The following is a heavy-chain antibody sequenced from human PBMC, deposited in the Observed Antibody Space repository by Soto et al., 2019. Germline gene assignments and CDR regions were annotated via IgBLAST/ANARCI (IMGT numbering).Heavy chain of an antibody. D-gene: IGHD3-22*01. CDR1: GGTFSSYA. Sequence: QVQLVQSGAEVKKPGSSVKVSCKASGGTFSSYAISWVRQAPGQGLEWMGGIIPIFGTANYAQKFQGRVTITADESTSTAYIELSSLRSEDTAVYYCARDKGGNYYDSSGYYIAAYLDYWGQGTLVTVSS. V-gene: IGHV1-69*01. CDR3: ARDKGGNYYDSSGYYIAAYLDY. CDR2: IIPIFGTA. J-gene: IGHJ4*02.